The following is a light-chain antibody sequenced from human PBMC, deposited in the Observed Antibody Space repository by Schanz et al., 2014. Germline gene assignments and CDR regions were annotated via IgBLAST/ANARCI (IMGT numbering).Light chain of an antibody. V-gene: IGKV3-11*01. CDR1: QSVSSY. Sequence: EIVLTQSPATLSLSPGERATLSCRASQSVSSYLAWYQHIPGQAPRLLIYDASNRATGIPARFSGSGSGTEFTLTISSLQSEDFAVDYCQQYGSAPLYTFGQGTKLEIK. CDR3: QQYGSAPLYT. J-gene: IGKJ2*01. CDR2: DAS.